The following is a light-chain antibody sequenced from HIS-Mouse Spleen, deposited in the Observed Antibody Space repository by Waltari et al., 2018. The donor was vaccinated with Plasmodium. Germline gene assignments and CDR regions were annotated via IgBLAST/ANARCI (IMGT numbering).Light chain of an antibody. CDR3: QVWDSSTVV. CDR1: NTGSKN. Sequence: SYELTQPLSVSVALGQTARFTCGGNNTGSKNVHWYPQKTGQDPVLVIYRDSNRPPGIPERFSGSNSGNTATLTISRAQAGDEADYYCQVWDSSTVVFGGGTKLTVL. V-gene: IGLV3-9*01. J-gene: IGLJ2*01. CDR2: RDS.